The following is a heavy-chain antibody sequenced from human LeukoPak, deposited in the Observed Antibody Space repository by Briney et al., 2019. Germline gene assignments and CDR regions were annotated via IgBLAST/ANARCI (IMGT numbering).Heavy chain of an antibody. J-gene: IGHJ6*02. CDR2: INHSGST. Sequence: SETLSLTCAVYGGSFSGYYWSWIRQPPGKGLEWIGEINHSGSTNYNPSLKSRVTISVDTSKNQFSLKLSSVTAADTAVYYCARGRMVVAATRVSSGPTAYYYYYGMDVWGQGTTVTVSS. CDR1: GGSFSGYY. D-gene: IGHD2-15*01. CDR3: ARGRMVVAATRVSSGPTAYYYYYGMDV. V-gene: IGHV4-34*01.